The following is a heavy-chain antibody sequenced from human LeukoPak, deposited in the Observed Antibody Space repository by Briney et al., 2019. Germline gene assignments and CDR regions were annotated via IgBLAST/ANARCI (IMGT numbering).Heavy chain of an antibody. D-gene: IGHD1-26*01. CDR2: INPNSGGT. CDR3: ARRTLVGATHFDY. CDR1: GYTFTGYY. Sequence: AASVKVSCKASGYTFTGYYMHWVRQAPGQGLEWMGWINPNSGGTNYAQKFQGRVTMTRDTSISTAYMELSRLRSDDTAVYYCARRTLVGATHFDYWGQGTLVTVSS. J-gene: IGHJ4*02. V-gene: IGHV1-2*02.